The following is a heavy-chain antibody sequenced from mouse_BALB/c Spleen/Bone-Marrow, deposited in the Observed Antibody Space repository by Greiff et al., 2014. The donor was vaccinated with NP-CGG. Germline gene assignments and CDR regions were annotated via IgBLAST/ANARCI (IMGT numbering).Heavy chain of an antibody. V-gene: IGHV7-3*02. CDR2: IRNKANGYTT. J-gene: IGHJ2*01. CDR3: ARDKGRVFFDY. CDR1: GFTFTDYY. Sequence: EVNLVESGGALVQPGGSLRLSCATSGFTFTDYYMNWVRQPPGKALEWLGFIRNKANGYTTEYSASVKGRFTISRDNSKSILYLQMNTLRAEDSATYYCARDKGRVFFDYWGQGTTLTVSS.